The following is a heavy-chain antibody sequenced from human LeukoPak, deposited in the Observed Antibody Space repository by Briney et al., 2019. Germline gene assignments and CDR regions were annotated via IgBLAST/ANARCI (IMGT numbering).Heavy chain of an antibody. CDR1: GGSIRGYY. CDR2: IYSSGST. V-gene: IGHV4-59*01. CDR3: VRGPYGSSISNWFDP. J-gene: IGHJ5*02. Sequence: SETLSLTCNVSGGSIRGYYWSWIRQPPGKGLEWIGYIYSSGSTNYNPSLKSRVTMSVDTPKKQFSLNLRSVTAADTAVYYCVRGPYGSSISNWFDPWGQGLLVTVSS. D-gene: IGHD3-10*01.